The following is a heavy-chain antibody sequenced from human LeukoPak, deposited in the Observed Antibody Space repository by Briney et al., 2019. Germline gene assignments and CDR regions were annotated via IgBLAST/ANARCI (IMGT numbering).Heavy chain of an antibody. Sequence: ASVKVSCKASGYTFTSYAMHWVRQAPGQRLEWMGWINAGNGNTKYSQKFQGRVTITRDTSASTAYMELSSLRSEDTAVYYCARDVTLPKYQPRGDAFDIWGQGTMVTVSS. CDR1: GYTFTSYA. CDR2: INAGNGNT. D-gene: IGHD2-2*01. CDR3: ARDVTLPKYQPRGDAFDI. V-gene: IGHV1-3*01. J-gene: IGHJ3*02.